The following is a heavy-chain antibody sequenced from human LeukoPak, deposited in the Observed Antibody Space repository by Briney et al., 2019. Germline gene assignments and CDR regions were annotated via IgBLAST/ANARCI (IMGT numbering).Heavy chain of an antibody. CDR1: GGSFSGYY. CDR2: INHSGST. J-gene: IGHJ4*02. CDR3: ASMGTYSSNWYPPYFDY. D-gene: IGHD6-13*01. V-gene: IGHV4-34*01. Sequence: SETLSLTCAVYGGSFSGYYWSWIRQPPGKGLEWIGEINHSGSTNYNPSLKSRVTISVDTSKNQFSLKLSSVTAADTAVYYCASMGTYSSNWYPPYFDYWGQGTLVTVSS.